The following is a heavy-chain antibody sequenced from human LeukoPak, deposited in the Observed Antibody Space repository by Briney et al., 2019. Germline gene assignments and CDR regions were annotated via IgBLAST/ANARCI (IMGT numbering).Heavy chain of an antibody. CDR1: GDSISSYY. CDR3: ARVTGYHYDSSGYVFDY. J-gene: IGHJ4*02. D-gene: IGHD3-22*01. V-gene: IGHV4-4*07. CDR2: IYTSGST. Sequence: SETLSLTCTVSGDSISSYYWSWIRQPAGRGLEWIGRIYTSGSTISNPSLKSRVTMSVDTSKNQFSLKLSSVTAADTAVYYCARVTGYHYDSSGYVFDYWGQGTLVTVSS.